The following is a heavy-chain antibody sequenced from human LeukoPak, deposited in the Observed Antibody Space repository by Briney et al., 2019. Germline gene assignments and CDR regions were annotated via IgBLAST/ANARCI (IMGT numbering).Heavy chain of an antibody. J-gene: IGHJ4*02. CDR2: IYYSGST. CDR1: GGSISSYY. V-gene: IGHV4-59*01. D-gene: IGHD1-26*01. CDR3: ARDVSGSYHY. Sequence: PSETLSLTCTVSGGSISSYYWSWIRQPPGKGLEWIGYIYYSGSTNYNPSLKSRVTISVDTSKNQFSLKLSSVTAADPAVYYCARDVSGSYHYWGQGTLVTVSS.